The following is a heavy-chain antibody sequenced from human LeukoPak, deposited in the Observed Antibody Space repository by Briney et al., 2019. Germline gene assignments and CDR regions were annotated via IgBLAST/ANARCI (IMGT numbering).Heavy chain of an antibody. D-gene: IGHD2/OR15-2a*01. J-gene: IGHJ3*02. Sequence: PGGSLRLSCAASGFTFSSYAMSWGRQAPGKGLESGSAISGSGGITSYAESVKGRFTISRDNAKNSLSLQMKSLRAEDTAVYYCARQRDSKALDIWGQGTMVTVSS. CDR2: ISGSGGIT. CDR1: GFTFSSYA. CDR3: ARQRDSKALDI. V-gene: IGHV3-23*01.